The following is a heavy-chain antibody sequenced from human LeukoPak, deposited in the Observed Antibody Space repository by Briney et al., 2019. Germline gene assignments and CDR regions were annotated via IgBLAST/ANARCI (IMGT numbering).Heavy chain of an antibody. CDR3: ARLYDSSGYYYGMDV. CDR2: IYYSGST. D-gene: IGHD3-22*01. J-gene: IGHJ6*02. CDR1: GGSMSSYY. Sequence: SETLSLTCTVSGGSMSSYYWSWIRQPPGKGLEWIGYIYYSGSTNYNPSLKSRVTISVDTSKSQFSLKLSSVTAADTAVYYCARLYDSSGYYYGMDVWGQGTTVTVSS. V-gene: IGHV4-59*08.